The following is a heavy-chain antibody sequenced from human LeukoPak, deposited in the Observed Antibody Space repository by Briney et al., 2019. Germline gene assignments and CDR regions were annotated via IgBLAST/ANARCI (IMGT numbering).Heavy chain of an antibody. J-gene: IGHJ4*02. V-gene: IGHV3-33*01. CDR2: IWYDGSNK. CDR1: GFTFSSYG. CDR3: ARDPHYGSGSYYKETGIDY. D-gene: IGHD3-10*01. Sequence: TGGSLRLSCAASGFTFSSYGMHWVRQAPGKGLEWVAVIWYDGSNKYYADSVKGRFTISRDNSKNTLYLQMNSLRAEDTAVYYCARDPHYGSGSYYKETGIDYWGQGTLVTVSS.